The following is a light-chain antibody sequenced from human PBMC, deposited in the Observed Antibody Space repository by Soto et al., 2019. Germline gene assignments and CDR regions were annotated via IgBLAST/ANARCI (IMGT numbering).Light chain of an antibody. V-gene: IGKV1-33*01. J-gene: IGKJ2*01. CDR3: QQYDSVPYT. CDR1: HDITKS. CDR2: IAS. Sequence: DIQMTQSPSSLSASVGDRVTITCQASHDITKSLNWYQQKPGKAPKLLIYIASNLERGVPSRFSGSGSGTHFSLTISSLQPEYFATYFCQQYDSVPYTFGQGTTVDIK.